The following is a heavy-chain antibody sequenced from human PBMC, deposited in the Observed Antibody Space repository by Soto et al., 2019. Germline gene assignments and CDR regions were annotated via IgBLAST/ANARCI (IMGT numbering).Heavy chain of an antibody. CDR3: AKALYNWNDGVDY. V-gene: IGHV3-30*18. J-gene: IGHJ4*02. CDR2: ISYDGSNK. D-gene: IGHD1-1*01. Sequence: LRLSCAASGFTFSSYGMHWVRQAPGKGLEWVAVISYDGSNKYYADSVKGRFTISRDNSKNTLYLQMNSLRAEDTAVYYCAKALYNWNDGVDYWGQGTLVTVSS. CDR1: GFTFSSYG.